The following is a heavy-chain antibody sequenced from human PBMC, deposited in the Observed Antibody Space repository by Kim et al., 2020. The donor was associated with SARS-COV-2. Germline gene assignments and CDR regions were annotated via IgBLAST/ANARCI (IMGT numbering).Heavy chain of an antibody. J-gene: IGHJ6*02. V-gene: IGHV4-61*02. CDR2: IYTSGST. Sequence: SETLSLACTVSGGSISSGSYYWSWIRQPAGKGLEWIGRIYTSGSTNYNPSLKSRVTISVDTSKNQFSLKLSSVTAADTAVYYCARDERRVGATFGYGMDVWGQGTTVTVSS. D-gene: IGHD1-26*01. CDR1: GGSISSGSYY. CDR3: ARDERRVGATFGYGMDV.